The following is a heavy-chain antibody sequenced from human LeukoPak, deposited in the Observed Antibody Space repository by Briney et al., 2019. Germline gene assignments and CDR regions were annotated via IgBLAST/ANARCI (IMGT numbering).Heavy chain of an antibody. Sequence: SETLSLTCAVSGGSISSGGYSWSWIRQPPGKGLEWIGYIYYSGSTYYNPSLKSRVTISVDTSKNQFSLKLSSVTAADTAVYYCARGGALGPNYYYGMDVWGQGTTVTVSS. V-gene: IGHV4-31*11. CDR2: IYYSGST. CDR1: GGSISSGGYS. J-gene: IGHJ6*02. D-gene: IGHD3-16*01. CDR3: ARGGALGPNYYYGMDV.